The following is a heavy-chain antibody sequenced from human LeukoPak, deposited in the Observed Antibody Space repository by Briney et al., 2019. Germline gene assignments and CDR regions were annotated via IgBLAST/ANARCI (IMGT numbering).Heavy chain of an antibody. V-gene: IGHV1-2*02. J-gene: IGHJ4*02. CDR1: GGTFSSYA. Sequence: ASVKVSCKASGGTFSSYAISWVRQAPGQGLEWMGWINPNSGGTNYAQKFQGRVTMTRDTSISTAYMELSRLRSDDTAVYYCARDSSWYVDYWGQGTLVTVSS. CDR2: INPNSGGT. D-gene: IGHD6-13*01. CDR3: ARDSSWYVDY.